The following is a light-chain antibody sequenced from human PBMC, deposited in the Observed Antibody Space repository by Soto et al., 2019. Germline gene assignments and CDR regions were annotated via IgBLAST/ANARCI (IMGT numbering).Light chain of an antibody. V-gene: IGKV3-15*01. CDR3: QQYNDWPPYT. CDR1: QSVSSK. Sequence: EIVMTQSPATVSVSPGERATLSCRASQSVSSKLAWYQQKPGQPPRLLIFDASARATGVPDRFSGRGSGTEFILTISRLQSEAFAVYYCQQYNDWPPYTFGQGTKVDIK. CDR2: DAS. J-gene: IGKJ2*01.